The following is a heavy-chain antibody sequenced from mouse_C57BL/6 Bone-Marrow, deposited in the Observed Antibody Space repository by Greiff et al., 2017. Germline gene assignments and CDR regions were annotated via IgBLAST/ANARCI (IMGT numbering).Heavy chain of an antibody. CDR2: ISHSGST. CDR1: GYSITSDS. J-gene: IGHJ4*01. D-gene: IGHD4-1*01. Sequence: EVQVVESGPGLAKPSQTLSLTCSVTGYSITSDSLNWIRKFPGNKLEYMGNISHSGSTYYNPSLKSRQSITRDKSKNQYDLQLNSVTTEDTATYDCARTGTGNAMDYWGQGTSVTVSS. V-gene: IGHV3-8*01. CDR3: ARTGTGNAMDY.